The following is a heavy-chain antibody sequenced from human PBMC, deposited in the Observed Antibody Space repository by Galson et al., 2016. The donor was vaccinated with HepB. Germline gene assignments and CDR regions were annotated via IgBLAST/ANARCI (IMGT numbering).Heavy chain of an antibody. CDR3: ARGTYIAAVGLHYYFGMDA. Sequence: TLFLTCSVSGASITSGPYYWTWIRQHPGKGLEWIGYIHHSGITYYTPSLKSRLTISVDTSKNQLSLRLTSVTAADTAVYYCARGTYIAAVGLHYYFGMDAWGQGTTVTVSS. V-gene: IGHV4-31*03. CDR2: IHHSGIT. CDR1: GASITSGPYY. D-gene: IGHD6-13*01. J-gene: IGHJ6*02.